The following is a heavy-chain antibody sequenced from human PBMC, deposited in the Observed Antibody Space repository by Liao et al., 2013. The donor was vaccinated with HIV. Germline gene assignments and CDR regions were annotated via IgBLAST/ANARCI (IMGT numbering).Heavy chain of an antibody. V-gene: IGHV4-39*07. CDR2: IFYSGST. D-gene: IGHD1-26*01. CDR1: GGSISSTGYY. Sequence: QLQLRESGPGLVKPSETLSLTCTVSGGSISSTGYYWGWIRQPPGKGLEWIGSIFYSGSTYYNPSLKSRVTISLDTSRNHVSLNLTSVTAADTAAYYCVRLPSRLTGSFFWGQGALVTVSS. J-gene: IGHJ4*02. CDR3: VRLPSRLTGSFF.